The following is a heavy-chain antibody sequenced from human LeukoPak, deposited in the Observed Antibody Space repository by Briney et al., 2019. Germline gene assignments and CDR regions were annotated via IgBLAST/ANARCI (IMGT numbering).Heavy chain of an antibody. CDR3: AREWFGEFSLGVAYMDV. CDR2: INSDGSET. CDR1: GFTFSSYW. D-gene: IGHD3-10*01. V-gene: IGHV3-74*01. Sequence: PGGSLRLSCAASGFTFSSYWMHWVRHVPGKGLVWVSRINSDGSETNHADSVKGRFTISRDNAKNTLYLQMNSLRAEDTAVYYCAREWFGEFSLGVAYMDVWGKGTTVTVSS. J-gene: IGHJ6*03.